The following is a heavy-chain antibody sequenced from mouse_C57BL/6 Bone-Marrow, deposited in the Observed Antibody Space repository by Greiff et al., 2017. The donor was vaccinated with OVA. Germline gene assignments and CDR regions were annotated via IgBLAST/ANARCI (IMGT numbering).Heavy chain of an antibody. CDR2: INPNNGGT. J-gene: IGHJ4*01. D-gene: IGHD1-1*01. CDR1: GYTFTDYY. Sequence: EVQLQQSGPELVKPGASVKLSCKASGYTFTDYYMNWVKQSHGKSLEWIGDINPNNGGTSYNQKFKGKATLTVDKSSSTAYMELRSLTSEDSAVYYCARSLCGSRSYYAMDYWGQGTSVTVSS. V-gene: IGHV1-26*01. CDR3: ARSLCGSRSYYAMDY.